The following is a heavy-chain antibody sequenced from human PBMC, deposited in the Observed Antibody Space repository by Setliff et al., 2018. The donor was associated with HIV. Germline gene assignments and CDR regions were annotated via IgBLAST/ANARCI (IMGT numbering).Heavy chain of an antibody. V-gene: IGHV4-39*01. CDR3: ARGAVHFDRLLSSVDYYYMDV. CDR2: IYYSGSP. D-gene: IGHD3-9*01. J-gene: IGHJ6*03. CDR1: GGSISSSSYY. Sequence: PSETLSLTCIVSGGSISSSSYYWGWIRQPPGKGLEWIGSIYYSGSPYYNPSLKSRVTISVDTSKNQFSLKVSSVTAADAAVYYCARGAVHFDRLLSSVDYYYMDVWGKGTTVTVSS.